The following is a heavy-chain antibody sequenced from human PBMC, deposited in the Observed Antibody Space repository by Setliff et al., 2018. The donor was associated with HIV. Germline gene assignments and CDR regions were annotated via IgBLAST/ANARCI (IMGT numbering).Heavy chain of an antibody. CDR3: VRDPIEGSPDYFDY. D-gene: IGHD1-26*01. Sequence: PGGSLRLSCAATGFTFSSYVLHWVRQAPGKGLEWVAVMSTGGGIKICADSVKGRFTISRDNSRNTLFLQMSNLRPEDTATYYCVRDPIEGSPDYFDYWGQGALVTVSS. J-gene: IGHJ4*02. V-gene: IGHV3-30-3*01. CDR2: MSTGGGIK. CDR1: GFTFSSYV.